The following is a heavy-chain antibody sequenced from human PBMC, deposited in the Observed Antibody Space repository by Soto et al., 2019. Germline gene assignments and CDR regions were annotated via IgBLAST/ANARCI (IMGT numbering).Heavy chain of an antibody. D-gene: IGHD3-3*01. J-gene: IGHJ6*02. CDR1: GGSISSSIYY. CDR2: IYYSGST. CDR3: ARLTGREVYDFWSGYYRGGMDV. Sequence: SEALSLTCTVSGGSISSSIYYWGWIRHPPGKGLEWIGSIYYSGSTYYNPSLKSRVTISVDTSKNQFSLKLSSVTAADTAVYYCARLTGREVYDFWSGYYRGGMDVWGQGTTVTVSS. V-gene: IGHV4-39*01.